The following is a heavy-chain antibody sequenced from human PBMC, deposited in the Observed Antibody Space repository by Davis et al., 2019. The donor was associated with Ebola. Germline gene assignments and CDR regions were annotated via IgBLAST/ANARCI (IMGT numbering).Heavy chain of an antibody. CDR1: GFTFSSYA. Sequence: GGSLRLSCAASGFTFSSYAMSWVRQAPGKGLEWVSAISGSGGSTYYADSVKGRFTISRDNSKNTLYLQMNSLRAEDTAVYYCAKDLGIVVVPAASGYWGQGTLVTVSS. J-gene: IGHJ4*02. V-gene: IGHV3-23*01. D-gene: IGHD2-2*03. CDR3: AKDLGIVVVPAASGY. CDR2: ISGSGGST.